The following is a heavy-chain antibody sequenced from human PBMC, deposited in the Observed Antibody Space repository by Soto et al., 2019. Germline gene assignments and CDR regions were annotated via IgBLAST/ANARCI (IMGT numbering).Heavy chain of an antibody. CDR1: GYTFTSYD. V-gene: IGHV1-8*01. Sequence: ASVKVSCKASGYTFTSYDINWVRQATGQGLEWMGWMNPNSGNTGYAQKFQGRVTMTRNTSISTAYMELSSLRSEDTAVYYCAKWRSSWTNYYYYYGMDVWGQGTTVTVSS. D-gene: IGHD6-13*01. J-gene: IGHJ6*02. CDR2: MNPNSGNT. CDR3: AKWRSSWTNYYYYYGMDV.